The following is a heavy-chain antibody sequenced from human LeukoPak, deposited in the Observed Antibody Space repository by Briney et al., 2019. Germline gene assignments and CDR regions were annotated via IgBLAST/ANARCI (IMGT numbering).Heavy chain of an antibody. Sequence: SETLSLTCTVSGGSISSSSYCWAWIRQPPGKGLEWIGSIYYSGSTYYNPSLKSRVTISVDTSKNQFSLKLSSVTAADTAVYYCARSGSGSYYRSGAFDIWGQGTMVTVSS. CDR2: IYYSGST. CDR3: ARSGSGSYYRSGAFDI. CDR1: GGSISSSSYC. V-gene: IGHV4-39*07. J-gene: IGHJ3*02. D-gene: IGHD3-10*01.